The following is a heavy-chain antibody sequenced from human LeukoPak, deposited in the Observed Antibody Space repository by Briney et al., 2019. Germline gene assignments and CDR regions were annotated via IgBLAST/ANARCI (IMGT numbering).Heavy chain of an antibody. V-gene: IGHV4-39*01. D-gene: IGHD3-3*01. Sequence: SETLSLTCTVSGGSISSSSFYWGWIRQPPGTGLVWIGSIYYSGSTYCNPSLKSRVTIPVDTSKNQFSLKLSSVTAADTAVYYCARRPGGYDFWSGYYTDNWFDPWGQGTLVTVSS. J-gene: IGHJ5*02. CDR2: IYYSGST. CDR1: GGSISSSSFY. CDR3: ARRPGGYDFWSGYYTDNWFDP.